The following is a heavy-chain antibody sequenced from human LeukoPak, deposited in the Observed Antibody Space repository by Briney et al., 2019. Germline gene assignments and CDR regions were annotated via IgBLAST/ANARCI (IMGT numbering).Heavy chain of an antibody. V-gene: IGHV3-7*01. CDR2: IKQDGSEK. Sequence: GGSLRLSCAASGFTFSSYCMSWVRQAPGKGLEWVANIKQDGSEKYYVDSVKGRFTISRDNAKNSLYLQMNSLRAEDTAVYYCARDGRPLDYWGQGTLVTVSS. J-gene: IGHJ4*02. CDR1: GFTFSSYC. CDR3: ARDGRPLDY. D-gene: IGHD1-26*01.